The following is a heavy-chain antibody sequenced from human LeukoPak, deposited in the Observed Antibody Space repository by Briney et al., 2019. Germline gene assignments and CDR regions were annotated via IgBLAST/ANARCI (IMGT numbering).Heavy chain of an antibody. D-gene: IGHD3-22*01. CDR1: GFTFSDYY. CDR3: ARGSPYYYDSSGPGPFDY. CDR2: ISCSGSTI. J-gene: IGHJ4*02. Sequence: GGSLRLSCAASGFTFSDYYMSRIRQAPGKGLEWVAYISCSGSTIYYADSVKGRFTISRDNAKNSLYLQMNSLRAEDTAVYYCARGSPYYYDSSGPGPFDYWGQGTLVTVSS. V-gene: IGHV3-11*01.